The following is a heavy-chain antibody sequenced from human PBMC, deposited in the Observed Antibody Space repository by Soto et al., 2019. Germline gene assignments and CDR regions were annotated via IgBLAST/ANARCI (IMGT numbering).Heavy chain of an antibody. J-gene: IGHJ6*02. CDR1: GYSFTSYW. CDR3: ARFRSARALPFYYYYYYGMDV. Sequence: EVQLVQSGAEVKKPGESLKISCKGSGYSFTSYWIGWVRQMPGKGLEWMGIIYPGDSDTRYSPSFQGQVTISADKSISTAYLQWSSLKASDTAMYYCARFRSARALPFYYYYYYGMDVWGQGTTVTVSS. V-gene: IGHV5-51*01. CDR2: IYPGDSDT.